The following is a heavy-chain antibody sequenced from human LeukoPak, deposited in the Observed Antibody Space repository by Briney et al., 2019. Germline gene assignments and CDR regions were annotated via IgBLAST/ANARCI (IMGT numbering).Heavy chain of an antibody. CDR1: GGSISSYY. J-gene: IGHJ4*02. CDR3: ARLVPAAIGLAYFDY. CDR2: IYYSGST. D-gene: IGHD2-2*02. Sequence: PSETLSLTCTVSGGSISSYYWSWIRQPPGKGLEWIGYIYYSGSTNYNPSLKSRVTISVDTSKNQFSLKLSSVTAADTAVYYCARLVPAAIGLAYFDYWGQGTLVTVSS. V-gene: IGHV4-59*01.